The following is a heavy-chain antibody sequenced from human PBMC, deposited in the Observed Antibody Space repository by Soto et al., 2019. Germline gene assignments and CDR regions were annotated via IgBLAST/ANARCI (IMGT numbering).Heavy chain of an antibody. CDR2: ISSSSSTI. CDR1: GFTFSSYS. J-gene: IGHJ4*02. CDR3: ARDTYYYDSSGYYFVDY. V-gene: IGHV3-48*01. D-gene: IGHD3-22*01. Sequence: GGSLRLSCAASGFTFSSYSMNWVRQAPGKGLEWVSYISSSSSTIYYADSVKGRFTISRDNAKNSLYLQMNSLRAEDTAVYYCARDTYYYDSSGYYFVDYWGQGTLVTVSS.